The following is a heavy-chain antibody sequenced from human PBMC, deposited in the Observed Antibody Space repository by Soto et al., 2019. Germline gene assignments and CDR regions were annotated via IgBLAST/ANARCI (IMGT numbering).Heavy chain of an antibody. Sequence: GGSLRLSCVDSGFTFRSYWMHWVRQAPGKGLVWVSRVHNDGSSAAYADSVKGRFSISRDTAKNALYLQMNSLGAEDTAVYYCALGRYCSGGTCSFDYWGQGTLVTVSS. CDR2: VHNDGSSA. D-gene: IGHD2-15*01. V-gene: IGHV3-74*01. CDR3: ALGRYCSGGTCSFDY. CDR1: GFTFRSYW. J-gene: IGHJ4*02.